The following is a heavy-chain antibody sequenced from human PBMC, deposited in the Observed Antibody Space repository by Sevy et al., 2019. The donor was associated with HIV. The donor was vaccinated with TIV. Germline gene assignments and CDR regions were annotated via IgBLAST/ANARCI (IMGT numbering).Heavy chain of an antibody. CDR3: AKSPPRCSGGTCSFDY. V-gene: IGHV3-23*01. CDR2: ISGSGGST. J-gene: IGHJ4*02. CDR1: GFTFSSYA. D-gene: IGHD2-15*01. Sequence: GGSLRLSCAASGFTFSSYAMSWVRQAPGKGLEWVSAISGSGGSTYYADSVKGRFTISSDNSKNNPYLQMNILRAEDTAVYYGAKSPPRCSGGTCSFDYWGQGTLVTVSS.